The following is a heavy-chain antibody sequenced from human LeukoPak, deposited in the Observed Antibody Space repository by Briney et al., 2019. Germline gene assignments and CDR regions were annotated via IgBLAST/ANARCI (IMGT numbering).Heavy chain of an antibody. CDR3: ARAGVENYDFWSGYHPFDY. J-gene: IGHJ4*02. V-gene: IGHV4-34*01. Sequence: SETLSLTCAVYGGSFSGYYWSWIRQPPGKGLEWIGEINHSGSTNYNPSLKSRVTISVDTSKNQFSLKLSSVTAADTAVYYCARAGVENYDFWSGYHPFDYWGQGTLVTVSS. D-gene: IGHD3-3*01. CDR2: INHSGST. CDR1: GGSFSGYY.